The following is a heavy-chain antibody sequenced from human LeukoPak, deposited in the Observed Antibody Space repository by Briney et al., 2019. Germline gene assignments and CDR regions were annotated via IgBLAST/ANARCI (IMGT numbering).Heavy chain of an antibody. V-gene: IGHV4-59*01. CDR3: AREIAAAGNDNWFDP. CDR2: IYYSGST. J-gene: IGHJ5*02. Sequence: SETLSLTCTVSGGSISSYYWSWIRQPPGKGLEWIGYIYYSGSTNYNPSLKSRVTISVDTSKNQFSLKLSSVTAEDTAVYYCAREIAAAGNDNWFDPWGQGTLVTVSS. CDR1: GGSISSYY. D-gene: IGHD6-13*01.